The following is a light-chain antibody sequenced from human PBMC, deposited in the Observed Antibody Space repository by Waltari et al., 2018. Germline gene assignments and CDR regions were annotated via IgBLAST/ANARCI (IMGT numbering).Light chain of an antibody. CDR1: STEMGGHQY. Sequence: QSALTQPRPVSGSPGQSVTLPCTGPSTEMGGHQYVPWYQQHPGKAPKPVTYDVDKRPPGVPDRFSGAKAGNTASLTISGLQTDDDADYYCCSYAGRYTSVFGRGTRVTVL. CDR2: DVD. V-gene: IGLV2-11*02. J-gene: IGLJ2*01. CDR3: CSYAGRYTSV.